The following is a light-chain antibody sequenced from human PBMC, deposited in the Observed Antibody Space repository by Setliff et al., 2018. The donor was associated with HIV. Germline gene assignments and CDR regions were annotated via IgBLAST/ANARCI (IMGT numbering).Light chain of an antibody. Sequence: NFMLTQPHSVSESPGKTVTISCTRSSGSIASNYVQWYHQRPGSSPTTVIYEDNQRPSGVPDRFSGSIDSSSNSVSLPISGLKTEDEADYYCQSFDSSTRVFGGGTKVTVL. CDR3: QSFDSSTRV. J-gene: IGLJ3*02. CDR1: SGSIASNY. V-gene: IGLV6-57*01. CDR2: EDN.